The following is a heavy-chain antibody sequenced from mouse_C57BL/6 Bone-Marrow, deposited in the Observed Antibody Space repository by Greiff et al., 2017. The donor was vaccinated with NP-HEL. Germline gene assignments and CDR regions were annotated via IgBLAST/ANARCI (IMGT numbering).Heavy chain of an antibody. CDR2: ISSGGDYI. V-gene: IGHV5-9-1*02. Sequence: EVKLQESGEGLVKPGGSLKLSCAASGFTFSSYAMSWVRQTPEKRLEWVAYISSGGDYIYYADTVKGRSTISRDNARNTLYLQMSSLKSEDTAMYYCTRVRGNYDWFAYWGQGTLVTVSA. D-gene: IGHD2-1*01. CDR3: TRVRGNYDWFAY. CDR1: GFTFSSYA. J-gene: IGHJ3*01.